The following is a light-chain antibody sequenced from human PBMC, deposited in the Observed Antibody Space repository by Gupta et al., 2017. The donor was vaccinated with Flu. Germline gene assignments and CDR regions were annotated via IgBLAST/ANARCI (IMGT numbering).Light chain of an antibody. CDR1: QSVLASNRIND. CDR2: LAS. Sequence: PVTPGAPASVTGRSTQSVLASNRINDLDWYPQKPGLSPQLLSSLASLRAYGVPHRFSGSGSGTDFTLKSSIGEAEDVGVYYGMYGLETRTFGEGTKVEIK. V-gene: IGKV2-28*01. J-gene: IGKJ4*02. CDR3: MYGLETRT.